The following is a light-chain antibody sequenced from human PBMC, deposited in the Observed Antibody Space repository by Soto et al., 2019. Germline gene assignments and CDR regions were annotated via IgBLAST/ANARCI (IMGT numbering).Light chain of an antibody. CDR2: GAS. J-gene: IGKJ1*01. CDR3: QQYGTSPWT. CDR1: QSVSSNY. V-gene: IGKV3-20*01. Sequence: EIAPVSCKANQSVSSNYLGWYQQKTGQAPRLLIYGASRRATGIPDRFNGSGSGTDFTLTITRLEPEDFAVYYCQQYGTSPWTFGPRTKV.